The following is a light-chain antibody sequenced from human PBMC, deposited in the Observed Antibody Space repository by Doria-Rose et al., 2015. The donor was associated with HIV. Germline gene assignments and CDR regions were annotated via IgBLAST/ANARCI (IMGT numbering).Light chain of an antibody. Sequence: TQSPGTLSLSPGERATLSCRASQSFSSTYLAWYQQKLGQAPSLLIYDGSTRATDIPDRFSASGSGTDSTLTINRLEPEDFALYYCHQYGTSWTFGQGTKVEI. J-gene: IGKJ1*01. CDR3: HQYGTSWT. CDR1: QSFSSTY. V-gene: IGKV3-20*01. CDR2: DGS.